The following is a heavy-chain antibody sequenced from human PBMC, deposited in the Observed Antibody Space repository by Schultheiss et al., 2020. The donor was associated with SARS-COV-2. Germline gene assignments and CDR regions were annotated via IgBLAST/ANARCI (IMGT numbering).Heavy chain of an antibody. V-gene: IGHV1-2*02. CDR2: INPNSGGT. D-gene: IGHD5-18*01. CDR3: ARGGWGYSYGNDAFDI. Sequence: ASVQVSCKASGYTFTSYGISWVRQAPGQGLEWMGWINPNSGGTNYAQKFQGRVTMTRDTSISTAYMELSRLRSDDTAVYYCARGGWGYSYGNDAFDIWGQGTMVTVSS. J-gene: IGHJ3*02. CDR1: GYTFTSYG.